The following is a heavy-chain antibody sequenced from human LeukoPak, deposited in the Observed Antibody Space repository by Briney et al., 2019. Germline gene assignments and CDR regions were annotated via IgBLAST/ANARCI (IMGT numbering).Heavy chain of an antibody. Sequence: GGSLRLSCAASGFTFSSYAMNWVRQAPGKGLEWVSGISGSGDNTYYADSVKGRFTISRDNARNSLYLQMNSLRAEDTAVYYCARDNYDSSGPYYFDYWGQGTLVTVSS. CDR1: GFTFSSYA. D-gene: IGHD3-22*01. J-gene: IGHJ4*02. V-gene: IGHV3-48*03. CDR3: ARDNYDSSGPYYFDY. CDR2: ISGSGDNT.